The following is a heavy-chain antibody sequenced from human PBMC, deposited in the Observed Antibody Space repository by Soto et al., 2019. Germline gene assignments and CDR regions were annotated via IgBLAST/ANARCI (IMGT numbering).Heavy chain of an antibody. CDR1: GVSLSRSSYY. CDR2: FYYSGST. Sequence: SETLSLTCSVSGVSLSRSSYYWGLIRQPPGKGLEWIGTFYYSGSTYYNPSLKSRVTISVDTSKNQFSLKLSSVTAADTAVYYCARQSGYSYGEFFDYWGQGTLVTVSS. J-gene: IGHJ4*02. V-gene: IGHV4-39*01. D-gene: IGHD5-18*01. CDR3: ARQSGYSYGEFFDY.